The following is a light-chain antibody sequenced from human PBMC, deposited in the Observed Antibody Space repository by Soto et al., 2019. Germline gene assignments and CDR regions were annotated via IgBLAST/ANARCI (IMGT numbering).Light chain of an antibody. Sequence: DIQMTQSPSFLSASVGDRVTITCQASQDITTSLNWYQQKPGKATKLLMYDASNLETGVPSRYSGSGSGTDFTFTISSLQAEDIATYYCQQYDNLPLSFGGGTKVEIK. CDR2: DAS. CDR3: QQYDNLPLS. CDR1: QDITTS. J-gene: IGKJ4*01. V-gene: IGKV1-33*01.